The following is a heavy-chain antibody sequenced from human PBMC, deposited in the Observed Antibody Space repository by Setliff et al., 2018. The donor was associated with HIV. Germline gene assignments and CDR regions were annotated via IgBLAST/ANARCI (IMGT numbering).Heavy chain of an antibody. CDR1: GGSISSGGYY. CDR3: ARYGSGSYYTYYYYMDV. D-gene: IGHD3-10*01. CDR2: IYYSGST. J-gene: IGHJ6*03. V-gene: IGHV4-31*03. Sequence: SETLSLTCTVSGGSISSGGYYWSWIRQHPGKGLEWIGYIYYSGSTYYNPSLKSRVTISGDTSKNRFSLKLSSVTAADTAVYYCARYGSGSYYTYYYYMDVWGKGTTVTVSS.